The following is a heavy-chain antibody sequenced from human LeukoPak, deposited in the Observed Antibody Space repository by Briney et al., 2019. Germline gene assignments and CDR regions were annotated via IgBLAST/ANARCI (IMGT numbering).Heavy chain of an antibody. V-gene: IGHV3-74*01. CDR2: INSDRSIT. J-gene: IGHJ4*02. CDR1: GFTLSSYW. Sequence: GGSLRLSCAASGFTLSSYWVHWGRQAPGKGLVWVSRINSDRSITTYADSVKGRFTISRDNAKNTLYLQMNSLRAEDTAVYYCARELPFDYWGQGTLVTVSS. D-gene: IGHD3-10*01. CDR3: ARELPFDY.